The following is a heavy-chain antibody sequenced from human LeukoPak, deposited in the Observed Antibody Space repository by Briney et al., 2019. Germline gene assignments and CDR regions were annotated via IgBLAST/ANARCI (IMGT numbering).Heavy chain of an antibody. Sequence: ASVKVSCKVSRYTLTELSMHWVRQAPGKGLEWMGGFDPEDGETIYAQKFQGRVTMTEDTSTDTAYMELSSLRSEDTAVYYCATESEKPQIYYCYGMDVWGQGTTVTVSS. J-gene: IGHJ6*02. CDR1: RYTLTELS. CDR2: FDPEDGET. V-gene: IGHV1-24*01. CDR3: ATESEKPQIYYCYGMDV. D-gene: IGHD1-14*01.